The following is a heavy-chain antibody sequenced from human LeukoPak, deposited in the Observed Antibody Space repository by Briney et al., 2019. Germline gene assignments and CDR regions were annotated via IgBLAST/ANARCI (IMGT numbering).Heavy chain of an antibody. J-gene: IGHJ4*02. CDR3: ARCSGVSCFAPYFDY. D-gene: IGHD2-15*01. V-gene: IGHV3-48*03. CDR2: ISGSGNTM. Sequence: PGGSLRLSCAASGFTFNTFDMNWVRQAPGKGPEWFSYISGSGNTMYYADSVKGRFTISRDNAKNSLYLQMNSLGAEDAAVYYCARCSGVSCFAPYFDYWGQGALVTVSS. CDR1: GFTFNTFD.